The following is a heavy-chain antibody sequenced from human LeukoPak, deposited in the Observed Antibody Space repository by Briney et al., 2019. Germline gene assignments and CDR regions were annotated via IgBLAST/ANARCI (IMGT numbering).Heavy chain of an antibody. J-gene: IGHJ6*02. Sequence: GGSLRLSCAASGFTFSSYSMNWVRQAPGKGLEWVASISSSSTYIYHADSVKGRFTISRDNAKNSLFLQMNSLRAEDTAVYYCARGTRPDSSGYTYYYYGMDVWGQGTTVTVSS. CDR1: GFTFSSYS. CDR2: ISSSSTYI. CDR3: ARGTRPDSSGYTYYYYGMDV. V-gene: IGHV3-21*01. D-gene: IGHD3-22*01.